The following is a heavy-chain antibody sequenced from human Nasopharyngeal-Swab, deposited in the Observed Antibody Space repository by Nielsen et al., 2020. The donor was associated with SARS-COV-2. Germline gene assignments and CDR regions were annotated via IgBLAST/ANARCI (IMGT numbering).Heavy chain of an antibody. D-gene: IGHD2-2*01. Sequence: SLKISCSAPGFTFSSYGMHWVRQAPGKGLEWVAVISYDGSNKYYADSVKGRFTISRDNSKNTLYLQMNSLRAEDTAVYYCAKQIVVPAAPYFDYWGQGTLVTVSP. CDR3: AKQIVVPAAPYFDY. CDR2: ISYDGSNK. CDR1: GFTFSSYG. V-gene: IGHV3-30*18. J-gene: IGHJ4*02.